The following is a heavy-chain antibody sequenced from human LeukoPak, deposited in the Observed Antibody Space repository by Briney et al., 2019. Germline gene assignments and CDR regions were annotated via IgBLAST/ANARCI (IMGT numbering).Heavy chain of an antibody. V-gene: IGHV1-18*01. CDR2: ISAYNGNT. CDR3: ARGYYDFWSGSHYFDY. CDR1: GYTFTSYG. J-gene: IGHJ4*02. Sequence: ASVKVSCKASGYTFTSYGISWVRQAPGQGLEWMGWISAYNGNTNYAQNLQGRVTMTTDTSPSTAYMELRSLRSDDTAVYYCARGYYDFWSGSHYFDYWGQGTLVTVSS. D-gene: IGHD3-3*01.